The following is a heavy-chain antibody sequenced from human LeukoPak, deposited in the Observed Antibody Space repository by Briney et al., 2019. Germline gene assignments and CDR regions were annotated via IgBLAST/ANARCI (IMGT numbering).Heavy chain of an antibody. V-gene: IGHV3-21*01. CDR2: ISSSNSYI. CDR3: ARGSTMTTVDDAFDI. D-gene: IGHD4-17*01. CDR1: GFTLRSYS. Sequence: GGSLRLSCAASGFTLRSYSMNWVRQAPGKGLEWVSSISSSNSYIYYADSVKGRFTISRDNAKNSLYLQMNSLRAEDTAVYYCARGSTMTTVDDAFDIWGQGTMVTVSS. J-gene: IGHJ3*02.